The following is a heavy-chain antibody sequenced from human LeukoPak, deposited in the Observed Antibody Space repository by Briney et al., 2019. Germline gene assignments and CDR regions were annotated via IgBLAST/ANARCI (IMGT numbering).Heavy chain of an antibody. J-gene: IGHJ4*02. D-gene: IGHD3-3*01. CDR3: ARQNDFRLDY. CDR1: GYSFTSYW. Sequence: GESLKISCKGSGYSFTSYWIGWVRQMPGKGLEWMGIIYPGDSDTRYSPSLQGQVTISVDTSIDTAYLQWSSLKASDTAIYYCARQNDFRLDYWGQRTLVTVSS. CDR2: IYPGDSDT. V-gene: IGHV5-51*01.